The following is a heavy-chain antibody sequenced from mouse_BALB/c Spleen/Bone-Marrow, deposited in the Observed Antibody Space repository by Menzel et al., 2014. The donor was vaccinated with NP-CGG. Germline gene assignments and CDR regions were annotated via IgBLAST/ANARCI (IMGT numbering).Heavy chain of an antibody. D-gene: IGHD1-1*02. CDR1: GYTFSSYW. CDR2: ILPGSGST. V-gene: IGHV1-9*01. Sequence: QVHVKQSGAELMKPGASVKISCKATGYTFSSYWIEWVKQRPGHGLEWIGEILPGSGSTNYNEKFKGKATFTADTSSNTAYMQLSSLTSEDSAVYYCASRVGRGYAMDYWGQGTSVTVSS. J-gene: IGHJ4*01. CDR3: ASRVGRGYAMDY.